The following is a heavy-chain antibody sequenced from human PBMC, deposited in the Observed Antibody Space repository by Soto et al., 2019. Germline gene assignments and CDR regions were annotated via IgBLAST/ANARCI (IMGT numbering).Heavy chain of an antibody. CDR1: GFSLSTSGMC. CDR3: ARIRSSSGWYDFDY. J-gene: IGHJ4*02. D-gene: IGHD6-19*01. CDR2: IDWDDDK. V-gene: IGHV2-70*11. Sequence: SGPTLVNPTQTLTLTCTFSGFSLSTSGMCVSWIRQPPGKALEWLARIDWDDDKYYSTSLKTRLTISKDTSKNQVVLTMTNMDPVDTATYYCARIRSSSGWYDFDYWGQGTLVTVSS.